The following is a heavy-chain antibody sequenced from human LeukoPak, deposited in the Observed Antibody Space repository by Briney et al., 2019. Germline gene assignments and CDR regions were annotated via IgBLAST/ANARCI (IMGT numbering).Heavy chain of an antibody. CDR3: ARVVAGSGENWFDP. CDR2: IYYSGST. D-gene: IGHD3-10*01. J-gene: IGHJ5*02. CDR1: GGSISSYY. V-gene: IGHV4-59*01. Sequence: SETLSLTCTVSGGSISSYYWSWIRQPPGKGLEWIGYIYYSGSTNYNPSLKSRVTISVDTSKNQFSLKLSSVTAADTAVYYCARVVAGSGENWFDPWGQGTLVTVSS.